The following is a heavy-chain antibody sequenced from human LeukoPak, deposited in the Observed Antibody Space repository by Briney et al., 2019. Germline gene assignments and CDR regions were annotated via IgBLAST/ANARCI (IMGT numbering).Heavy chain of an antibody. J-gene: IGHJ4*02. D-gene: IGHD2-15*01. CDR3: ASHLGGSFDY. V-gene: IGHV4-59*01. CDR2: IYYSGST. Sequence: PSETLSLTCTVSGGSISSYYWSWIRQPPGKGLEWIGYIYYSGSTNYNPSLKSRVAISVDTSKNQFSLKLSSVTAADTAVYYCASHLGGSFDYWGQGTLVTVSS. CDR1: GGSISSYY.